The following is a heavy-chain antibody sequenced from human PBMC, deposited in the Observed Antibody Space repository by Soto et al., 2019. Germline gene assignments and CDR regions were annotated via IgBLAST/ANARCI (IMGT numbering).Heavy chain of an antibody. D-gene: IGHD3-22*01. CDR1: GYTFTSYG. Sequence: ASVKVSCKASGYTFTSYGISWVRQAPGQGLEWMGWISAYNGNTNYAQKLQGRVTMTTDTSTSTAYKELRSLRSDDTAVYYCARDTPINYYDSSGYLFDYWGQGTLVTVSS. V-gene: IGHV1-18*01. J-gene: IGHJ4*02. CDR3: ARDTPINYYDSSGYLFDY. CDR2: ISAYNGNT.